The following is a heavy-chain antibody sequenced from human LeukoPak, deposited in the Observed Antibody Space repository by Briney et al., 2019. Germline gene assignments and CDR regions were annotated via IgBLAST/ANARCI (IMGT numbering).Heavy chain of an antibody. CDR1: GGSFSGYY. CDR2: INHSGST. D-gene: IGHD3-22*01. J-gene: IGHJ3*02. Sequence: SETLSLTCAVYGGSFSGYYWSWIRQPPGKGLEWIGEINHSGSTNYNPSLKSRVTISVDTSKNQFSLRLSSVTAADTAVYYCARGNYYDSSGYRSPAFDIWGQGTMVTVSS. CDR3: ARGNYYDSSGYRSPAFDI. V-gene: IGHV4-34*01.